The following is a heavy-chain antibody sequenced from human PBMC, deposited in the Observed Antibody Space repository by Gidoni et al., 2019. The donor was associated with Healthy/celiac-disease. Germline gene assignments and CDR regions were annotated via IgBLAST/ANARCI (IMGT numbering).Heavy chain of an antibody. CDR2: ISGSGGST. V-gene: IGHV3-23*04. Sequence: EVQLVESGGGLVQPGGSLRLSCAASGFTFRSYAMRWVRQAPGKGLEWVSAISGSGGSTYYADSVKGRFTISRDNSKNTLYLQMNSLRAEDTAVYYCAKDGYDFWSGYSTPKYYFDYWGQGTLVTVSS. CDR3: AKDGYDFWSGYSTPKYYFDY. CDR1: GFTFRSYA. J-gene: IGHJ4*02. D-gene: IGHD3-3*01.